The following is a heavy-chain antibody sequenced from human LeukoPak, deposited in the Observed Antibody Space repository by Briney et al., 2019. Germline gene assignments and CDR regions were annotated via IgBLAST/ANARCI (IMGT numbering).Heavy chain of an antibody. CDR2: ISGSGGST. CDR1: GFTFSSYA. J-gene: IGHJ6*02. V-gene: IGHV3-23*01. Sequence: GGSLRLSRAASGFTFSSYAMSWVRQAPGKGLEWVSSISGSGGSTYYADSVKVRFTIDRDNSKNTLYLQMNRLTAEDTAVYYCAKDREGHCGGGRCHSLGHNYYNVMDVWGQGTTVIVSS. CDR3: AKDREGHCGGGRCHSLGHNYYNVMDV. D-gene: IGHD2-15*01.